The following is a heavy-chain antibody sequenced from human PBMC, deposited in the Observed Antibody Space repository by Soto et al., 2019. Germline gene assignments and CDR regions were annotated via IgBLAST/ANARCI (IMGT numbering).Heavy chain of an antibody. CDR1: GFTFSSYA. J-gene: IGHJ6*02. CDR2: ISYDGSNK. D-gene: IGHD4-17*01. CDR3: ASTDDYDLEGGMDV. Sequence: GGSLRLSCAASGFTFSSYAMHWVRQAPGKGLEWVAVISYDGSNKYYADSVKGRFTISRDNSKNTLYLQMNSLRAEDTAVYYCASTDDYDLEGGMDVWGQGTTVTVSS. V-gene: IGHV3-30-3*01.